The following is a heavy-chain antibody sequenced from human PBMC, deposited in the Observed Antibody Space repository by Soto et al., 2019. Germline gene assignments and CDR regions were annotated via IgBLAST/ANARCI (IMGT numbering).Heavy chain of an antibody. CDR3: ATRRDASYYYYGMDV. CDR1: GLTFGSRA. Sequence: EVQLLESGGDLIQPGGSLRLSCVASGLTFGSRAMSWVRQSPGEGLEWVSTISGSGGSTYYADSVKGRFTISRDNSKNTLFLQMNSLRAEDTAVYYCATRRDASYYYYGMDVWGQGTTVTVSS. V-gene: IGHV3-23*01. D-gene: IGHD2-2*01. CDR2: ISGSGGST. J-gene: IGHJ6*02.